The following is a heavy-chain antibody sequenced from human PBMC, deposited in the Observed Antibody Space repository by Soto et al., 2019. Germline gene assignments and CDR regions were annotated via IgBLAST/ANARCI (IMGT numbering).Heavy chain of an antibody. V-gene: IGHV4-59*08. Sequence: PSETLSLTCTASGGSISSYYWSWIRQPPGKGLEWIGYIYYSGSTNYNPSLKSRVTISVDTSKNQFSLKLSSVTAADTAVYYCARHRSSSWYLGWFDPWGQGTLVTVSS. CDR3: ARHRSSSWYLGWFDP. J-gene: IGHJ5*02. CDR1: GGSISSYY. CDR2: IYYSGST. D-gene: IGHD6-13*01.